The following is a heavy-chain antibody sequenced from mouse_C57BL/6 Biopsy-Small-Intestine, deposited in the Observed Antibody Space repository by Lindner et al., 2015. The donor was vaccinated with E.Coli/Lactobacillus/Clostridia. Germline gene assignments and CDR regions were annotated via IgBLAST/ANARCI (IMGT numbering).Heavy chain of an antibody. Sequence: VQLQESGAELVKPGASVKISCKASGYEFSTFWMNWVKQRPGRGLEWIGQIYPGDGDTNYSGKFKDKATLTADKSSTTAYMQLSSLTSEDSAVYFCARGERGDFDYWGQGSTLTVSS. V-gene: IGHV1-80*01. J-gene: IGHJ2*01. CDR3: ARGERGDFDY. CDR1: GYEFSTFW. CDR2: IYPGDGDT.